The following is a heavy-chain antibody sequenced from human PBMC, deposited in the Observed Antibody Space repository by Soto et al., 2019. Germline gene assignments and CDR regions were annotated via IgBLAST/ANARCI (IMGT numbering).Heavy chain of an antibody. D-gene: IGHD2-2*01. CDR1: GGSISNRNYY. CDR3: ARGTIVPAAMQHYYYYMDV. CDR2: IYYSGTT. J-gene: IGHJ6*03. Sequence: PSETLSLTCTVSGGSISNRNYYWGWIRQPPGKGLEWIASIYYSGTTYYNTSLKSRVTISVDTSKNQFSLKLSSVTAADTAVYYCARGTIVPAAMQHYYYYMDVWGKGTTVTVSS. V-gene: IGHV4-39*01.